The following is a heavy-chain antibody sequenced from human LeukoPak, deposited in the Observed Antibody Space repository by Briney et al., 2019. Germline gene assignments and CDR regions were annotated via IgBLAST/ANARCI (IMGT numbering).Heavy chain of an antibody. CDR2: ISAYNGNT. CDR1: GYTFTSYG. D-gene: IGHD1-26*01. CDR3: ARESGSYPIRTFDY. V-gene: IGHV1-18*01. Sequence: ASVTVSCKASGYTFTSYGISWVRQAPGQGLEWMGWISAYNGNTNYAQKLQGRVTMTTDTSTSTAYMELRSLRPDDTAVYYCARESGSYPIRTFDYWGQGTLVTVSS. J-gene: IGHJ4*02.